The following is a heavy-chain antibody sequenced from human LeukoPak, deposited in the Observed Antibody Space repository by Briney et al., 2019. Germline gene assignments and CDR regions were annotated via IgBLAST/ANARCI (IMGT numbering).Heavy chain of an antibody. D-gene: IGHD2-15*01. Sequence: ASVKVSCKASGYTFTGYYMHWVRQAPGQGLEWMGWINPNSGGTNYAQKFQGRVTMTRDTSISTAYMELSRLRSDDTAVSYCAREISDCSGGSCYIGEYYYYYGMDVWGQGTTVTVSS. V-gene: IGHV1-2*02. CDR3: AREISDCSGGSCYIGEYYYYYGMDV. CDR2: INPNSGGT. CDR1: GYTFTGYY. J-gene: IGHJ6*02.